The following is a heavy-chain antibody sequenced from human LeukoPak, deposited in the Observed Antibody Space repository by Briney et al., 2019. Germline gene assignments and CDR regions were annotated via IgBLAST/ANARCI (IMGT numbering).Heavy chain of an antibody. CDR2: ISRASESI. Sequence: GGSLRLSCAASGFTFNTYSMSWVRQAPGKGLEWVSIISRASESIFYADSVKGRFTISRDNAKNSLYLQMNSLRAEDTAVYYCARDRGLWFGATRENYYYYYYMDVWGKGTTVTVSS. D-gene: IGHD3-10*01. J-gene: IGHJ6*03. CDR3: ARDRGLWFGATRENYYYYYYMDV. CDR1: GFTFNTYS. V-gene: IGHV3-21*01.